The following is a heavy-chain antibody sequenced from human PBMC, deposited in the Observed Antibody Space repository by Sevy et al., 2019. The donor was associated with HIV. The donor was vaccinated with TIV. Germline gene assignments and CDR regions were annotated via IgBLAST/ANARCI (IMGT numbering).Heavy chain of an antibody. CDR1: GFTFSYYA. D-gene: IGHD3-22*01. CDR2: ISYDGTNK. CDR3: ARDRGYYDSSGFYSRYYFDY. V-gene: IGHV3-30-3*01. J-gene: IGHJ4*02. Sequence: GGSLRLSCAASGFTFSYYAMHWVRQAPGKGLEWVAVISYDGTNKQYAESVKGRFTISRDNSKNTLYLQMNSLRAEDTAVYYCARDRGYYDSSGFYSRYYFDYWDQGTLVTVSS.